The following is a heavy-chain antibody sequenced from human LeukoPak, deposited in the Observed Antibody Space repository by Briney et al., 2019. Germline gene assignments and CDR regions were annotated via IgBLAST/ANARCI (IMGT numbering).Heavy chain of an antibody. V-gene: IGHV3-23*01. CDR2: ISGSGGNT. Sequence: GGSLRLSCAASGFTFSSYSMIWVRQAPGKGLEWVPGISGSGGNTYYADSVQGRFTISRDNAKNSLDLQMNSLRAEDTAMYYCARARGDGYQWYFDLWGRGTLVTVSS. CDR3: ARARGDGYQWYFDL. CDR1: GFTFSSYS. J-gene: IGHJ2*01. D-gene: IGHD5-24*01.